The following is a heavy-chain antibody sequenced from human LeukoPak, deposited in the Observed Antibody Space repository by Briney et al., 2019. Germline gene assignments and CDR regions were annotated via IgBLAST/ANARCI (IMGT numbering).Heavy chain of an antibody. CDR3: ASTRYLYGKIDY. Sequence: SETLSLTCAVSDDSFSSHYWTWIRQPPGKGLEWIGYISYIGSTNYNPSLKSRVTISIDTSKNQFSLKLSSVTAADTAVYYCASTRYLYGKIDYWGQGTLVTVSS. J-gene: IGHJ4*02. V-gene: IGHV4-59*11. CDR2: ISYIGST. CDR1: DDSFSSHY. D-gene: IGHD4-17*01.